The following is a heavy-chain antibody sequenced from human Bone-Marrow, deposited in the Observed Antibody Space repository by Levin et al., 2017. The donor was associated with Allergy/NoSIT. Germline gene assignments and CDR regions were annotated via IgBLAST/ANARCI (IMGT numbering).Heavy chain of an antibody. Sequence: GESLKISCAASGSSFNDHSMNWVRQAPGKGLEWVGRTRNKANIYTTEYAASVKGRFTISRDDSRSSLFLQMNSLQTEDTAVYYCAREGDSSAYYIDFDYWGQGTLVTVSS. D-gene: IGHD6-19*01. CDR3: AREGDSSAYYIDFDY. V-gene: IGHV3-72*01. CDR2: TRNKANIYTT. CDR1: GSSFNDHS. J-gene: IGHJ4*02.